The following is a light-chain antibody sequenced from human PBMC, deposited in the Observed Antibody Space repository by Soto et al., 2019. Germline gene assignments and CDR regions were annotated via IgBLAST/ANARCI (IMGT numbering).Light chain of an antibody. CDR1: SGHSSYA. Sequence: QAVVTQSPSASASLGASVKLTCTLSSGHSSYAIAWHQQQPEKGPRYLMKLNSDGSHSKGDGIPDRFSGSSSGAERYLTISRLQSEDVADYSCQTWGTGIHYVFGTGTKVTVL. CDR2: LNSDGSH. J-gene: IGLJ1*01. CDR3: QTWGTGIHYV. V-gene: IGLV4-69*01.